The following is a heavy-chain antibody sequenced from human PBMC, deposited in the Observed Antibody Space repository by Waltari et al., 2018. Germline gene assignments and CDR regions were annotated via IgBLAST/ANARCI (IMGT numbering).Heavy chain of an antibody. CDR2: INGDGSAK. CDR3: VRDGLIHAADY. D-gene: IGHD2-15*01. CDR1: GFTFRDYY. V-gene: IGHV3-7*01. J-gene: IGHJ4*02. Sequence: EVQLVESGGNLVQPGGSMRLSCVASGFTFRDYYMMWVRQAPGKGLEWVANINGDGSAKNYMDSVRGRFTISRDNAKNSVYMQLNSLRDDDTAVYYCVRDGLIHAADYWGQGTLVSVSS.